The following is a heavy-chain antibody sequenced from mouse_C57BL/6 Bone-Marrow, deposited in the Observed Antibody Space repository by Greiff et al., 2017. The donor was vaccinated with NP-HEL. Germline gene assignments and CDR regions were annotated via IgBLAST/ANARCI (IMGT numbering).Heavy chain of an antibody. J-gene: IGHJ4*01. D-gene: IGHD4-1*02. V-gene: IGHV1-7*01. Sequence: QVQLKESGAELAKPGASVKLSCKASGYTFTSYWMHWVKQRPGQGLEWIGYINPSSGYTKYNQKFEDKATWTADNSASTAYMQLSSLTYEDSAVYYCARYRSSTGTRAMDYWGQGTSVTVSA. CDR2: INPSSGYT. CDR3: ARYRSSTGTRAMDY. CDR1: GYTFTSYW.